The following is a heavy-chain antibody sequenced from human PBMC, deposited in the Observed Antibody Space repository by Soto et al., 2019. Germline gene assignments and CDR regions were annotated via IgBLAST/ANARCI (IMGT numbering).Heavy chain of an antibody. CDR3: ASVASAAAGVVAYYYFDY. V-gene: IGHV1-69*02. Sequence: SVKVSCKASGGTFSSYTISWVRQAPGQGLEWMGRIIPILGIANYAQKFQGRVTITADKSTSTAYMELSSLRSEDTAVYYCASVASAAAGVVAYYYFDYWGQGTLVTVSS. CDR1: GGTFSSYT. D-gene: IGHD6-13*01. J-gene: IGHJ4*02. CDR2: IIPILGIA.